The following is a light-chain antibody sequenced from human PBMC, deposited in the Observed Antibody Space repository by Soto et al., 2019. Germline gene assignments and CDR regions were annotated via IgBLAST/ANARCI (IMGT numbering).Light chain of an antibody. Sequence: QSVLTQPASVSGSPGQSITISCTGTSSDIETYNLVSWYQQHPDKAPKLMIYEGSKRPSGVSNRFSGSESGNTASLTISGLQAEDEADYYCCSHVPIGTFYVVFGGGTKLTVL. CDR2: EGS. CDR1: SSDIETYNL. J-gene: IGLJ2*01. V-gene: IGLV2-23*01. CDR3: CSHVPIGTFYVV.